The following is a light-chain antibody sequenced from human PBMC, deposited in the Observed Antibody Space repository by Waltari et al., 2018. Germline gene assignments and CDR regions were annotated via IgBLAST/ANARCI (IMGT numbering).Light chain of an antibody. V-gene: IGLV1-40*01. J-gene: IGLJ3*02. CDR1: SSTIGHGPL. CDR3: QSFDIRLSGGVV. Sequence: SVLTPPPSMSGAPGHRVTTSCTGRSSTIGHGPLVHCYQVFPGTAPTLLTYGNNNRPSGVPDRFSGSKSDTSASLAIGGLQAEDEADYYCQSFDIRLSGGVVFGGGTKVTVL. CDR2: GNN.